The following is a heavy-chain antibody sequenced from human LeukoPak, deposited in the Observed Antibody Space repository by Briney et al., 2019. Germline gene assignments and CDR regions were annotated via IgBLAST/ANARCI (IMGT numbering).Heavy chain of an antibody. Sequence: SVKVPCKASGGTFSSYAISWVRQAPGQGLEWMGRIIPILGIANYAQKFQGRVTITADKSTSTAYMELSSLRSEDTAVYYCASTTKYYYDSSGLNGWFDPWGQGTLVTVSS. V-gene: IGHV1-69*04. CDR3: ASTTKYYYDSSGLNGWFDP. CDR1: GGTFSSYA. CDR2: IIPILGIA. J-gene: IGHJ5*02. D-gene: IGHD3-22*01.